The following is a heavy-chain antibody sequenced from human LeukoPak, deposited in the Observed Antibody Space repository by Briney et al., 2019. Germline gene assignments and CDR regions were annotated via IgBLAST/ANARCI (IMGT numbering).Heavy chain of an antibody. J-gene: IGHJ3*02. V-gene: IGHV3-21*01. Sequence: GGSLRLSCAASGFTFGSYSMNWVRQAPGKGLEWVSSISSSSSYIYYADSVKGRFTISRDNAKNSLYLQMNSLRAEDTAVYYCARDGYYYGSGSYLHDAFDIWGQGTMVTVSS. CDR1: GFTFGSYS. CDR3: ARDGYYYGSGSYLHDAFDI. CDR2: ISSSSSYI. D-gene: IGHD3-10*01.